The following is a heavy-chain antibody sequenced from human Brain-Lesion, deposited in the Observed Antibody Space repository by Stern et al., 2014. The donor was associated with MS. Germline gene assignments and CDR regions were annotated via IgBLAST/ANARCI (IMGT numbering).Heavy chain of an antibody. D-gene: IGHD2-2*01. J-gene: IGHJ6*02. V-gene: IGHV4-59*01. Sequence: VQLVESGPGLVKPSETLSLTCTVSGGSIINYYWTWIRQPPGKGLEWMGYISDSVSVASNPYLKSRLTMSVEPSTNQFSLRLSSVPAADTAVYFCARGDIVVVPAARSFGSDYSYPGLDVWGQGTTIAVS. CDR2: ISDSVSV. CDR1: GGSIINYY. CDR3: ARGDIVVVPAARSFGSDYSYPGLDV.